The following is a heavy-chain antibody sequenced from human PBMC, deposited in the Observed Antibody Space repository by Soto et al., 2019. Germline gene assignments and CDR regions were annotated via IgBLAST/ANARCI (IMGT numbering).Heavy chain of an antibody. Sequence: PGGSLRLSCAASGFTFSSYAMHWVRQAPGKGLEWVAVISYDGSNKYYADSVKGRFTISRDNSKNTLYLQMNSLRAEDTAVYYCASPSGSYDYWGQGTLVTVSS. CDR3: ASPSGSYDY. J-gene: IGHJ4*02. D-gene: IGHD1-26*01. V-gene: IGHV3-30-3*01. CDR1: GFTFSSYA. CDR2: ISYDGSNK.